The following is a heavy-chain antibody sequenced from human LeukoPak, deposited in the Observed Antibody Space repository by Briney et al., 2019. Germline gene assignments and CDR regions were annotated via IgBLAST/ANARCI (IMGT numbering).Heavy chain of an antibody. V-gene: IGHV1-18*01. CDR2: ISAYNGNT. D-gene: IGHD3-10*01. CDR3: ARDRPGDYGSGSYYRSPMNWFDP. J-gene: IGHJ5*02. Sequence: ASVKVSCKASGYTFTSYGISWVRQAPGQGLEWMGWISAYNGNTNYAQKLQGRVTMTTDTSTSTAYMELRSLRSDDTAVYYCARDRPGDYGSGSYYRSPMNWFDPWGQGTLVTVSS. CDR1: GYTFTSYG.